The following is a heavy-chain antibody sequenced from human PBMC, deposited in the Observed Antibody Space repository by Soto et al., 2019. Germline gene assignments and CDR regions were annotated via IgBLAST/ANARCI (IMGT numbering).Heavy chain of an antibody. CDR1: GFTFSSYA. D-gene: IGHD3-22*01. CDR3: AKCSSGYFAHDAFDM. V-gene: IGHV3-23*01. J-gene: IGHJ3*02. CDR2: VSSSGDST. Sequence: EVQLLESGGGLVQPGGSLRLSCAASGFTFSSYAMSWVRQAPGKGLEWVSAVSSSGDSTYYADSVKGRFTITRDNTKSTLYLQMNSLKVEDTDIYFCAKCSSGYFAHDAFDMWGQGTMVTVSS.